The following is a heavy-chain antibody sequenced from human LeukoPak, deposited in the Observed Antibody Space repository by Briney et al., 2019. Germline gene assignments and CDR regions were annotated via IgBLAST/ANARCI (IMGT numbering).Heavy chain of an antibody. CDR1: DTSINTYY. J-gene: IGHJ2*01. Sequence: SETLSLTCTVSDTSINTYYWSWIRQPAGKGLEWIGHIYTTGTTNYNPSLKSRVTMSIDTSKNQFSLNLRSVTAADTAVYYCARVYSIYWYFDLWGRGTLVTVSS. CDR2: IYTTGTT. V-gene: IGHV4-4*07. CDR3: ARVYSIYWYFDL. D-gene: IGHD4-11*01.